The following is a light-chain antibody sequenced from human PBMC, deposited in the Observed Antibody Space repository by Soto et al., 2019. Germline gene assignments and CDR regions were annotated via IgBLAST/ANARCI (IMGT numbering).Light chain of an antibody. Sequence: QSVLTQPPSVSAAPGQKVTISCSGSSSNIGNRYVSWYQHLPGTAPKLLIYDNDKRPSGIPDRFSGSKSGTSATLGNTGLQTGDEADYYCGTWDNSLSAGVFGGGTKLTVL. CDR3: GTWDNSLSAGV. CDR2: DND. CDR1: SSNIGNRY. J-gene: IGLJ2*01. V-gene: IGLV1-51*01.